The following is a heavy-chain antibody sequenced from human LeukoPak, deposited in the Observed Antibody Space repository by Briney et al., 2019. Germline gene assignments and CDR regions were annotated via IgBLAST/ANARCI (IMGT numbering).Heavy chain of an antibody. D-gene: IGHD6-13*01. CDR2: IKQDGSEK. V-gene: IGHV3-7*01. CDR1: GFTFSNYC. CDR3: ARFDGYTSSWSFDS. Sequence: PGGSLRLSCAASGFTFSNYCMSWVRQAPGKGLEWVANIKQDGSEKYYVDSVKGRFTISRGNAKNTLYLQMNSLRAEDTAVYYCARFDGYTSSWSFDSWGQGTLVTVSS. J-gene: IGHJ4*02.